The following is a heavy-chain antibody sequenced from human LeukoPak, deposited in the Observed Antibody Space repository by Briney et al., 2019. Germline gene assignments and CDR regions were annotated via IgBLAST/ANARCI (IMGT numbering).Heavy chain of an antibody. V-gene: IGHV4-39*01. D-gene: IGHD3-3*01. CDR3: ARRGQTSYDFWSGYPSRKNAFDI. J-gene: IGHJ3*02. CDR1: GGSISSSSYY. CDR2: IYYSGST. Sequence: ETLSLTCTVSGGSISSSSYYWGWIRQPPGKGLEWIGSIYYSGSTYYNPSLKSRVTISVDTSKNQFSLKLSSVTAADTAVYYCARRGQTSYDFWSGYPSRKNAFDIWGQGTMVTVS.